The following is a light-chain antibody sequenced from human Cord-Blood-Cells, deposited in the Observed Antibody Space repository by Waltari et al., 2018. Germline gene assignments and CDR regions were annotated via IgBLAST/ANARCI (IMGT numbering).Light chain of an antibody. J-gene: IGLJ3*02. Sequence: QSALTQPASVSGSPGQSITISSPGTSSDVGGYNYVPWYQQHPDKAPKLMIYDVGKRPSGVSNRFSGSKSGNTASLTISGLQAEDEADYYCSSYTSSSTWVFGGGTKLTVL. CDR1: SSDVGGYNY. V-gene: IGLV2-14*01. CDR3: SSYTSSSTWV. CDR2: DVG.